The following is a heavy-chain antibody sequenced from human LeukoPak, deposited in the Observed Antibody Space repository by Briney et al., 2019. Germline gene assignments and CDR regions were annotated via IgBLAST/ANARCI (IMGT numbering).Heavy chain of an antibody. CDR2: IYYSGST. CDR3: ARHGSGRINYPPFDY. D-gene: IGHD1-1*01. V-gene: IGHV4-59*08. CDR1: GGSISSYY. J-gene: IGHJ4*02. Sequence: SETLSLTCTVSGGSISSYYWSWIRQPPGKGLEWIGYIYYSGSTNYNPSLKSRVTISVDTSENQFSLKLSSVTAADTAVYYCARHGSGRINYPPFDYWGQGTLVTVSS.